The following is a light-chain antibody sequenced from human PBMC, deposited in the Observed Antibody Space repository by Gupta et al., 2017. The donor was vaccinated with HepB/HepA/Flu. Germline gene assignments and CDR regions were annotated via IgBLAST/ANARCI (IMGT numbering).Light chain of an antibody. CDR3: ATWDASLSGPG. J-gene: IGLJ2*01. CDR1: TSNIGSNT. V-gene: IGLV1-44*01. Sequence: QSVLTQPPSASGTTGQRVTISCSGSTSNIGSNTVNWYQQLPGTAPKLLIYNNDQRPSGVPDRFSGSKSGTSASLAISGLQSEDEADYYCATWDASLSGPGFGGGTKLSVL. CDR2: NND.